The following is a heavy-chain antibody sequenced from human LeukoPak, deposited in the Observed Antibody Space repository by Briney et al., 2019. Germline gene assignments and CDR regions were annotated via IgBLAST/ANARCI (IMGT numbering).Heavy chain of an antibody. D-gene: IGHD3-16*02. CDR1: GFTFSSYG. V-gene: IGHV3-23*01. CDR2: ITSSGGNT. J-gene: IGHJ4*02. Sequence: GGSLRLSCAASGFTFSSYGMSWVRQAPGKGLEWVSSITSSGGNTYYADSVRGRFTISRDNSKNTLYLQVNSLRAEDTAVYYCAERGLSTASYHFGYWGRGTLVTVSS. CDR3: AERGLSTASYHFGY.